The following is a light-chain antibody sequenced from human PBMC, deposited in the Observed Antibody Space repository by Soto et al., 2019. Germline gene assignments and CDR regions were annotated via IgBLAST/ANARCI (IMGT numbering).Light chain of an antibody. CDR3: CSYTSISTSAV. CDR2: EVS. CDR1: SSDIGDYTH. V-gene: IGLV2-14*01. J-gene: IGLJ2*01. Sequence: QSALTQPASVSGSPGQSITISCTGTSSDIGDYTHVSWYQQHPGKAPKLIIYEVSDRPSGVSNRLSGSKSGNTASLTISGLQTEDEADYYRCSYTSISTSAVFGGGTKLTVL.